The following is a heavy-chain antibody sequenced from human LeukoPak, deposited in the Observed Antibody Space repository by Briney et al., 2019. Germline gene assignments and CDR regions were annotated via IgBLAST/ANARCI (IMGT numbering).Heavy chain of an antibody. Sequence: PGGSLRLSCAASGVTFSSYEMNWVRQAPGKGLEWISYISGSGSTIYYADSVKGRFTNSRDNAKNSLYLQMNSLRAADTGIYYCARPPYGSSTGCYGHFNYWSQGTLVTVSS. V-gene: IGHV3-48*03. CDR2: ISGSGSTI. D-gene: IGHD2-2*01. J-gene: IGHJ4*02. CDR3: ARPPYGSSTGCYGHFNY. CDR1: GVTFSSYE.